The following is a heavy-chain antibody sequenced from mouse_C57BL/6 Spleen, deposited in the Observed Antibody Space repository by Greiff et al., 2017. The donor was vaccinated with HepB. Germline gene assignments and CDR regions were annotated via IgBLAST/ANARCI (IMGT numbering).Heavy chain of an antibody. CDR1: GYSFTGYF. Sequence: VQLQQSGPELVKPGDSVKISCKASGYSFTGYFMNWVMQSHGKSLEWIGRINPYNGDTFYNQKFKGKATLTVDKSSSTAHMELRSLTSEDAAVYCCARDYYGSYGYFDVWGTGTTVTVSS. D-gene: IGHD1-1*01. CDR3: ARDYYGSYGYFDV. J-gene: IGHJ1*03. V-gene: IGHV1-20*01. CDR2: INPYNGDT.